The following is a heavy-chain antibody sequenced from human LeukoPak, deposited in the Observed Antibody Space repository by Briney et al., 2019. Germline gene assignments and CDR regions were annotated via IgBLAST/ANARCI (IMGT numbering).Heavy chain of an antibody. CDR1: GFTFSSYA. D-gene: IGHD3-3*01. CDR3: ATYDFWSGYSHYDY. V-gene: IGHV3-30-3*01. Sequence: GGSLRLSCAASGFTFSSYAMHWVRQAPGKGLEWVAVISYDGSNKYYADSVKGRFTISRDNSKNTLYLQMNSLRAEDTAVYYCATYDFWSGYSHYDYWGQGTLDTVSS. CDR2: ISYDGSNK. J-gene: IGHJ4*02.